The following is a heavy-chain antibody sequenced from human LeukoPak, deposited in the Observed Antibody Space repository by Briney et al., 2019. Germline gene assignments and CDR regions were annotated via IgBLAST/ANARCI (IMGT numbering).Heavy chain of an antibody. J-gene: IGHJ4*02. D-gene: IGHD3-22*01. CDR2: IKREIYGATT. CDR1: GFTFSNAQ. V-gene: IGHV3-15*01. CDR3: STDYFDNSVYLVY. Sequence: PGGSLRLSCAASGFTFSNAQMSWVRQAPGKRLECVGRIKREIYGATTDYAAPVRGRFTISRDDSKNTLYLQMNSLTAEDTAVYYCSTDYFDNSVYLVYWGQGALVTASS.